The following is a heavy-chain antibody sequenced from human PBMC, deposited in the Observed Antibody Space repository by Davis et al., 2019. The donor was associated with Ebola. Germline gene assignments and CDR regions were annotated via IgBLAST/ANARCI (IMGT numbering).Heavy chain of an antibody. Sequence: MPSATLSLTCTVSGGSIHNYFWSWIRQPPGKGLEWIGNIHFLGNTNYNPSLKSRVTMSVDTSKNQFSLKLSSVTAADTAVYYCARGNYGDYIVLYYYNMDVWGQGTTVTVSS. CDR2: IHFLGNT. CDR3: ARGNYGDYIVLYYYNMDV. D-gene: IGHD4-17*01. CDR1: GGSIHNYF. J-gene: IGHJ6*02. V-gene: IGHV4-59*01.